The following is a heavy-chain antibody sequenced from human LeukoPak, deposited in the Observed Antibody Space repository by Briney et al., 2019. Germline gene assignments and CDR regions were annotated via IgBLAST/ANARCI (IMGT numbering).Heavy chain of an antibody. CDR1: GYSVYSKTAL. D-gene: IGHD2-15*01. J-gene: IGHJ5*02. Sequence: SHSLALTCAISGYSVYSKTALWNWITQSPSRGLEWLGRTHYRSKRYNEYALSVKSRITINPHTSKNQFSLQLNSVTPEDTAVYYCARVDPDCSGGRCYSNWFDPWGQGTLVTVSS. V-gene: IGHV6-1*01. CDR2: THYRSKRYN. CDR3: ARVDPDCSGGRCYSNWFDP.